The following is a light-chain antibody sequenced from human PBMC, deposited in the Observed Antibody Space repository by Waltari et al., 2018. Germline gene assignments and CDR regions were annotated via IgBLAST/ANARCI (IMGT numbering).Light chain of an antibody. CDR1: QSISTY. CDR3: QQSYSPLT. J-gene: IGKJ4*01. Sequence: DIQMTQSPSSLSASVGDRVTITCRASQSISTYLNWYLQKPGKAPNLLIYAASSLQSGVPSRFSGSGSGTDFTLTINSLQPEDFATYYCQQSYSPLTFGGGTKVEIK. V-gene: IGKV1-39*01. CDR2: AAS.